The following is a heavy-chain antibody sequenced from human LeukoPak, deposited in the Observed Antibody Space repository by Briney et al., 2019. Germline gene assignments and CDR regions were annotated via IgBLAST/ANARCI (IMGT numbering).Heavy chain of an antibody. Sequence: GGSLRLSCAASGFTFSSYAMHWVRQAPDKGLEWVAVISYDGSKKYYADSVKGRFTISRDNSKNTLYLQMNSLRAEDTAVYYCARAGSGYYDFWSGYSLDRFYYYYYMDVWGKGTTVTVSS. V-gene: IGHV3-30-3*01. CDR2: ISYDGSKK. D-gene: IGHD3-3*01. CDR3: ARAGSGYYDFWSGYSLDRFYYYYYMDV. J-gene: IGHJ6*03. CDR1: GFTFSSYA.